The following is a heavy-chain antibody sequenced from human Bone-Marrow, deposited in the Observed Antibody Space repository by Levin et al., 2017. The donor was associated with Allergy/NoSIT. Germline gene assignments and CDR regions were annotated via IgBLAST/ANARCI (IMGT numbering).Heavy chain of an antibody. CDR1: GYSLSGHQ. J-gene: IGHJ3*01. CDR2: INPITGGT. D-gene: IGHD2/OR15-2a*01. V-gene: IGHV1-2*06. Sequence: ASVKVSCRASGYSLSGHQMHWVRQAPGQGLEWIGRINPITGGTKYAERFQGRVTMTRATSISTAYMELSSLRSDDTAGHYCAKKQDHPWVSGTTYERYLDAFDVWGQGTKVTVSS. CDR3: AKKQDHPWVSGTTYERYLDAFDV.